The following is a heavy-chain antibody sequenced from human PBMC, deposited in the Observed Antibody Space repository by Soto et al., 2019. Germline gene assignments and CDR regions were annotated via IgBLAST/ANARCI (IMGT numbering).Heavy chain of an antibody. CDR3: ARHRGGVYYYDY. CDR2: LYYTGTT. Sequence: QLQLQESGPGLVKPSETLSLTCTVSGGSFTSSDYYWGWIRQPPGKGLEWIESLYYTGTTYSNPSLKSRVTISVDTSKNQFSLKLTSVTAADTAVYYCARHRGGVYYYDYWGQGTLVTVSS. CDR1: GGSFTSSDYY. D-gene: IGHD3-10*01. J-gene: IGHJ4*02. V-gene: IGHV4-39*01.